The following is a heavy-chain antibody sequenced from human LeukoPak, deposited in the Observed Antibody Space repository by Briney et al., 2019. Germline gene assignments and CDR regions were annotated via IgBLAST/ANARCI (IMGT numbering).Heavy chain of an antibody. Sequence: KPSETLSLTCTVSGGSIRSSGYYWGWIRQPPGKGLEWIGSIYSSGSTYYNPSLKSRVTISVDTSKSQFSLKLSSVTAADTAVYYCRNRGWGSGSNHNVDDWGQGTLVSVSS. D-gene: IGHD3-10*01. V-gene: IGHV4-39*01. J-gene: IGHJ4*02. CDR3: RNRGWGSGSNHNVDD. CDR1: GGSIRSSGYY. CDR2: IYSSGST.